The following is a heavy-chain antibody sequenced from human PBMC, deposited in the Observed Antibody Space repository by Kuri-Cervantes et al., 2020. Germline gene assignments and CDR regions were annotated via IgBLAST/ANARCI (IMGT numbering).Heavy chain of an antibody. CDR3: AREYSSGWLLAGHWFDP. J-gene: IGHJ5*02. CDR1: GYTFTSYA. D-gene: IGHD6-19*01. Sequence: ASVKVSCKASGYTFTSYAMNWVRQAPGQGLEWMGWINPNSGNTGYAQKFQGRVTMTRNTSISTAYMELSSLRSEDTAVYYCAREYSSGWLLAGHWFDPWGQGTLVTVSS. V-gene: IGHV1-8*02. CDR2: INPNSGNT.